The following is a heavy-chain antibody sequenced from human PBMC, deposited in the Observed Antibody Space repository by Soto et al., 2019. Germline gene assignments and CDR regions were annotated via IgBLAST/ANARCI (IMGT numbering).Heavy chain of an antibody. V-gene: IGHV3-11*06. J-gene: IGHJ4*02. CDR1: DLIFSDYY. D-gene: IGHD2-15*01. CDR2: VSYSGSYT. Sequence: ESGGDLVKPGGSLRLSCAASDLIFSDYYMNWIRQAPGKGLEWVAVVSYSGSYTNYADSVKGRFSVSRDNRKNSLYLQMNSLRVEDTALYYCATGQDCSGGSCFDFDYWGQGTRVTVSS. CDR3: ATGQDCSGGSCFDFDY.